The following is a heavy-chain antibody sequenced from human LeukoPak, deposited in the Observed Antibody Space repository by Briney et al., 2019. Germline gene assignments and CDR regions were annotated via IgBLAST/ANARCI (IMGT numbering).Heavy chain of an antibody. V-gene: IGHV3-48*01. Sequence: GGSLRLSCAASGFTFSSYSMNWVRQAPGKGLEWVSYISSSSSTIYYADAVEGRFTISRDNAKNSLYLQMNSLRAEDTAVYYCARDAFIGIFDIWGQGTMVTVSS. CDR3: ARDAFIGIFDI. J-gene: IGHJ3*02. CDR2: ISSSSSTI. D-gene: IGHD3-16*02. CDR1: GFTFSSYS.